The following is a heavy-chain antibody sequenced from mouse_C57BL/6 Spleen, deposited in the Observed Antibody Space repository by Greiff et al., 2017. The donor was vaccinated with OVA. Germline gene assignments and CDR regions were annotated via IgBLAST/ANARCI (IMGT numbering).Heavy chain of an antibody. V-gene: IGHV1-9*01. CDR2: LLPGSGST. CDR3: ARGYYDYDEGGFAY. J-gene: IGHJ3*01. CDR1: GYTFTGYW. D-gene: IGHD2-4*01. Sequence: VQLQQSGAELMKPGASVKLSCKATGYTFTGYWIEWVKPRPGHGLEWIGELLPGSGSTNYNEKFKGKATFTADTSSNTAYMQLSSLTTEDSAIYYCARGYYDYDEGGFAYWGQGTLVTVSA.